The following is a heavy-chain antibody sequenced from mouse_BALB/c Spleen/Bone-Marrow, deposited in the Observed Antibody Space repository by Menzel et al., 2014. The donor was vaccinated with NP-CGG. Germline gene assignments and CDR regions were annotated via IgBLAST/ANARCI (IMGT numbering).Heavy chain of an antibody. Sequence: QVQLKQSGPELVRPGVSVKISCKGSGYTFTDYAMHWVKPSHAKSLEWTGVISTYSGNTNYNQKFKGKATMTVDKSSSTAYMELERLAAEDSPIYYPARRTYYDPPCFDYRGPGTPVTVSA. CDR2: ISTYSGNT. V-gene: IGHV1-67*01. CDR1: GYTFTDYA. J-gene: IGHJ3*01. D-gene: IGHD2-4*01. CDR3: ARRTYYDPPCFDY.